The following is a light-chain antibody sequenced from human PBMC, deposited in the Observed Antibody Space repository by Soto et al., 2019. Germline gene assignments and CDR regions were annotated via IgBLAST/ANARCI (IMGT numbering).Light chain of an antibody. Sequence: EVVLTQSPATLSLSPGERATLSCRASESIGHYLAWYQQKLGQAPKHLIYDASHRAIGIPGRFSGDGSGTDFTRTISSLEPEDFAVYYCQWRSDWPPRLTFGVGTKVEIK. CDR2: DAS. J-gene: IGKJ4*01. CDR3: QWRSDWPPRLT. CDR1: ESIGHY. V-gene: IGKV3-11*01.